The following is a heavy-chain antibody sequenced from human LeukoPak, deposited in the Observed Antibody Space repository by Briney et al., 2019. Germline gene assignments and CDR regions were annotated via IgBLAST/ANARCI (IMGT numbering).Heavy chain of an antibody. J-gene: IGHJ6*02. CDR2: INHSGGT. Sequence: PSETLSLTCAVYGGSFSGYYWSWIRQPPGKGLEWIGEINHSGGTNYNPSLKSRVTISVDTSKNQFSLKLSSVTAADTAVYYCARGPPAKPGTGYYYGMDVWGQGTTVTVSS. CDR1: GGSFSGYY. CDR3: ARGPPAKPGTGYYYGMDV. V-gene: IGHV4-34*01. D-gene: IGHD2-2*01.